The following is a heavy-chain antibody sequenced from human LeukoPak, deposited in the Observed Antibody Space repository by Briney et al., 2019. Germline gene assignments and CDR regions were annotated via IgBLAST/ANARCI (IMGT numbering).Heavy chain of an antibody. CDR3: ARGPESESPTYYYDSSVRAFDI. CDR1: GGSISGGGYY. Sequence: LSLTCTISGGSISGGGYYWSWIRQHPGKGLEWIGYIYYSGSTYYNPSLKSRVTISVDTSKNQFSLKLSSVTAADTAVYYCARGPESESPTYYYDSSVRAFDIWGQGTMVTVSS. V-gene: IGHV4-31*03. D-gene: IGHD3-22*01. CDR2: IYYSGST. J-gene: IGHJ3*02.